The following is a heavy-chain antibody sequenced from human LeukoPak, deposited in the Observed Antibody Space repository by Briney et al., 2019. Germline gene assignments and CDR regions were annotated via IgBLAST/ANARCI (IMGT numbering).Heavy chain of an antibody. J-gene: IGHJ5*02. CDR3: ARGHYGDYVEVYNWFDP. D-gene: IGHD4-17*01. V-gene: IGHV1-69*13. Sequence: SVKVSCKASGGTFSSYAISWVRQAPGQGLEWMGGIIPIFGTANYAQKFQGRVTITADESTSTAYMELSSLRSEDTAVYYCARGHYGDYVEVYNWFDPWGQGTLVTVSS. CDR1: GGTFSSYA. CDR2: IIPIFGTA.